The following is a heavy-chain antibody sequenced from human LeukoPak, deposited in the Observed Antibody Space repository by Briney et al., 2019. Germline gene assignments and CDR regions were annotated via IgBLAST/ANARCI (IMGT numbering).Heavy chain of an antibody. V-gene: IGHV4-34*01. J-gene: IGHJ4*02. CDR1: GGSFSGYY. CDR3: ARGNTYTQLWHNWLTV. D-gene: IGHD5-18*01. CDR2: INHSGST. Sequence: PSETLSLTCAVYGGSFSGYYWSWIRQPPGKGLEWIGEINHSGSTNYNPSLKSRVTISVDTSKNQFSLKLSSVTAADTAVYYCARGNTYTQLWHNWLTVWGQGTLVTVSS.